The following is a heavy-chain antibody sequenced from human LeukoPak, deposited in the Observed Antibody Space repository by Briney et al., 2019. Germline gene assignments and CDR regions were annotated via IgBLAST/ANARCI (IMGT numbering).Heavy chain of an antibody. CDR2: ISYDGSNK. Sequence: PGRSLRLSCAASGFTFSSYGMHWVRQAPGKGLEWVAVISYDGSNKYYADSVKGRFTLSRDNSKNTLYLQMNSLRAEDTAVYYCAKAGSILRFLEWLLDYWGQGTLVTVSS. CDR3: AKAGSILRFLEWLLDY. D-gene: IGHD3-3*01. V-gene: IGHV3-30*18. J-gene: IGHJ4*02. CDR1: GFTFSSYG.